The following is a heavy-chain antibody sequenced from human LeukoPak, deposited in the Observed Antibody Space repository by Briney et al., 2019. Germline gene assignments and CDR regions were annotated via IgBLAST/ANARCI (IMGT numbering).Heavy chain of an antibody. CDR1: GYSISSGYY. CDR2: IYHSGST. D-gene: IGHD2-15*01. V-gene: IGHV4-38-2*02. CDR3: ARFSSSRDAFDI. Sequence: SETLSLTCTVSGYSISSGYYWGWIRQPPGKGLEWIGSIYHSGSTYYNPSLKSRVTISVDTSKNQFSLKLSSVTAADTAVYYCARFSSSRDAFDIWGQGTMVTVSS. J-gene: IGHJ3*02.